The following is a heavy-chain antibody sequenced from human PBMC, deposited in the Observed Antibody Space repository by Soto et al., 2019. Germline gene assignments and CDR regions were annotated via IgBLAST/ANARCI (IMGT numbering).Heavy chain of an antibody. Sequence: SETLSLTCTVSGGSISSGDYCWSWIRPPPGKGLEWIGYIYYSGSTYYNPSLKSRVTISVDTSKNQFSLKLSSVTAADTAVYYCARDIVVVPAAIPYNWFDPWGQGTLVTVSS. V-gene: IGHV4-30-4*01. D-gene: IGHD2-2*01. CDR3: ARDIVVVPAAIPYNWFDP. CDR2: IYYSGST. J-gene: IGHJ5*02. CDR1: GGSISSGDYC.